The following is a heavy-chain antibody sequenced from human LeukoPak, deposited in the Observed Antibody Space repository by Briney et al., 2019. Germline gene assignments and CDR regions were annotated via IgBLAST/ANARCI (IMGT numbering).Heavy chain of an antibody. D-gene: IGHD3-10*01. Sequence: SETLSLTCAVYGGSFSVYYWGWIRQPPGKGLEWVGEINHSGSTNYNPSLKSRVTISVDTSKNQFSLKLSSVTAADTGVYYWARLSLVRGVLSYYFDYWGQGTLVTVSS. J-gene: IGHJ4*02. CDR1: GGSFSVYY. CDR2: INHSGST. V-gene: IGHV4-34*01. CDR3: ARLSLVRGVLSYYFDY.